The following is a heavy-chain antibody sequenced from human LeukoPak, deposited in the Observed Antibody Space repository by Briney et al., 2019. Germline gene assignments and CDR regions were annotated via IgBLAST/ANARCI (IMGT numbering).Heavy chain of an antibody. J-gene: IGHJ4*02. D-gene: IGHD2-21*01. CDR2: ISGSGGST. CDR3: AKFLPTHIVVANYYFDY. CDR1: GFTFSSYA. V-gene: IGHV3-23*01. Sequence: GGSLRLSCAASGFTFSSYAMSWVRQAPGKGLEWVSAISGSGGSTYYADSVKGRFTISRDNSKNTLYLQMNSLRAEDTAVYYCAKFLPTHIVVANYYFDYWGQGTLRTVSS.